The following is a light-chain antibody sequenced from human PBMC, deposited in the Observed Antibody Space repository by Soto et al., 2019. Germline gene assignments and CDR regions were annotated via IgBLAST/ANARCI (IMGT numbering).Light chain of an antibody. Sequence: QAVVTQEPSLTVSPGGTVTLTCGSNSGAVTTGHYPYWFQQKPGQAPRTLIYDANNKHSRTPARFSGSPLGGKAALTLSGAQPEDEADYYCLLSYRGVGVFGGGTKLTVL. CDR1: SGAVTTGHY. J-gene: IGLJ2*01. V-gene: IGLV7-46*01. CDR3: LLSYRGVGV. CDR2: DAN.